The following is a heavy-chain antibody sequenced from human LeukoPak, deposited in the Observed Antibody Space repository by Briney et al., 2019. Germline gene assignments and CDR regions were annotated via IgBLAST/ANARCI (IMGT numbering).Heavy chain of an antibody. Sequence: GGSLRLSCVASGFTLSSYWVAWVRQAPGKGLEWVANIRQDGSDKYYMDSVKGRFTISRDNAKNSVYLQMNSLRVEDTAVYYCARGIAAAGSYWGQGTLVTVSS. V-gene: IGHV3-7*03. CDR3: ARGIAAAGSY. J-gene: IGHJ4*02. CDR1: GFTLSSYW. D-gene: IGHD6-13*01. CDR2: IRQDGSDK.